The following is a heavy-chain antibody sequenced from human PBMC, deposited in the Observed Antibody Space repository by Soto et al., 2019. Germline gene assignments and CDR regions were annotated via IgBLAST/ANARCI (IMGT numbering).Heavy chain of an antibody. D-gene: IGHD6-19*01. V-gene: IGHV4-34*01. Sequence: QVQVQQWGAGLLKPSETLSLTCAVYGGSFSGHYWSWIRQPPGKGLEWIGEINHRGSTNYNPSLKSRVTISVDMSKTQFSLKLSSVTAADTAVYYCARGRVGSGSAFDYWGQGTLVTVSS. CDR3: ARGRVGSGSAFDY. CDR1: GGSFSGHY. CDR2: INHRGST. J-gene: IGHJ4*02.